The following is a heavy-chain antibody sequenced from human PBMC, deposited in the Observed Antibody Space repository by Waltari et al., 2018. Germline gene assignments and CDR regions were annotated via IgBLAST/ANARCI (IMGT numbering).Heavy chain of an antibody. D-gene: IGHD2-21*02. V-gene: IGHV3-74*01. CDR2: INSAGSTT. Sequence: EVQLVESGGGLVQPGGSLRLSCAASGFTFSSYWMHWVRQAPGKGLVWVSRINSAGSTTTYTDSVKGRFTISRDNAKNTRYLQMNSLRAEDTAVYYCARVAVTTPWYFDLWGRGTLVTVSS. CDR1: GFTFSSYW. CDR3: ARVAVTTPWYFDL. J-gene: IGHJ2*01.